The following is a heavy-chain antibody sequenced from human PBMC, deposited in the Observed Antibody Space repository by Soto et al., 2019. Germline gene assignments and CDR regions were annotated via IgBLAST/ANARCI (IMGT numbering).Heavy chain of an antibody. D-gene: IGHD3-3*01. CDR1: GGSIRNYY. V-gene: IGHV4-59*08. CDR2: VYYNGGT. Sequence: PSETLSLTCIVSGGSIRNYYWSWFRRPPGKGLEWIGYVYYNGGTNYNPSLKSRVTISVDTSKNEFSLKLYSVTAADTAVYYSARREGIGYYSYWGQGTLVTVSS. J-gene: IGHJ4*02. CDR3: ARREGIGYYSY.